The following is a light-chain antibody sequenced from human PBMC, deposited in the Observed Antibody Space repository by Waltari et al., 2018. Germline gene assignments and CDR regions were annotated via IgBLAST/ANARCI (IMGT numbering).Light chain of an antibody. CDR2: DAS. Sequence: EIVLTQSPATLSLSPGERATLSCRASQSVSSYLGWYQQKPGQAPRLLIYDASTRATGVPVRFSVSGSGTDFTLTISSLAPEDFAIYYCQQRSTWPILTFGGGTKVEIK. CDR1: QSVSSY. V-gene: IGKV3-11*01. J-gene: IGKJ4*01. CDR3: QQRSTWPILT.